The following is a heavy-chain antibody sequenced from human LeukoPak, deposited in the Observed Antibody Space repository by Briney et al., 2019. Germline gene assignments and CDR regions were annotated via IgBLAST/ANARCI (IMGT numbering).Heavy chain of an antibody. Sequence: SVKVSCKASGGTFSSYAISWVRQAPGQGLEWMGGIISIFGTANYAQKFQGRVTITTDESTSTAYMELSSLRSEDTAVYYCARLIVATIRGIGYFDYWGQGTLVTVSS. CDR2: IISIFGTA. V-gene: IGHV1-69*05. CDR1: GGTFSSYA. D-gene: IGHD5-12*01. CDR3: ARLIVATIRGIGYFDY. J-gene: IGHJ4*02.